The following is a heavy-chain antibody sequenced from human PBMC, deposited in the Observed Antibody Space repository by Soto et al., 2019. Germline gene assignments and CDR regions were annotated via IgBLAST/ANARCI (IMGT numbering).Heavy chain of an antibody. Sequence: SVKVSCKASGGTFSSYAISWVRQAPGQGLEWMGGIIPIFGTANYAQKFQGRVTITTDKSTSTAYMELSSLRSEDTAVYYCARDRGITFGGVIAYYYGMDVWGQGTTVTVSS. CDR1: GGTFSSYA. V-gene: IGHV1-69*05. CDR2: IIPIFGTA. J-gene: IGHJ6*02. CDR3: ARDRGITFGGVIAYYYGMDV. D-gene: IGHD3-16*02.